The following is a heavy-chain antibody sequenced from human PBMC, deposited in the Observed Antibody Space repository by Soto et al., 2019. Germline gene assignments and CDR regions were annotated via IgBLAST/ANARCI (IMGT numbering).Heavy chain of an antibody. V-gene: IGHV3-23*01. D-gene: IGHD1-26*01. CDR2: IGGSGDST. J-gene: IGHJ5*02. Sequence: EVQLLESGGGLVQPGGSLRLSCAASRFTFSRYAMSWVRQAPGKGLEWVSAIGGSGDSTFYADSVKGRFTISRDNSKNTLYLQMNTLRAEDAAVYYCAKGMSGSYSYNWFDPWGQGTLVTLSS. CDR3: AKGMSGSYSYNWFDP. CDR1: RFTFSRYA.